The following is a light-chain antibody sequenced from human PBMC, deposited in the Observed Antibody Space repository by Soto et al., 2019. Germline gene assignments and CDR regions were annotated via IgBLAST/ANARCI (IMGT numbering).Light chain of an antibody. CDR2: DVS. V-gene: IGLV2-14*01. Sequence: QSVLTQPASVSGSPGQSITISCTGTSSDVGGYNYVSWYQQHPGKAPKLMIYDVSNRPSGVSNRFSGSKSGNTASLTISGLQAEDEDAYYCSSYTTSGSLVFGGGTKVTVL. CDR1: SSDVGGYNY. CDR3: SSYTTSGSLV. J-gene: IGLJ2*01.